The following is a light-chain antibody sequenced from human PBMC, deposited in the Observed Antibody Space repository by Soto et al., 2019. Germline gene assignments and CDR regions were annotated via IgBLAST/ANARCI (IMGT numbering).Light chain of an antibody. CDR1: SSDVGRYNF. CDR3: CSYAGSYTLGV. CDR2: DVT. Sequence: QSVLTQPRSVSGSPGQSVTISCTGTSSDVGRYNFVSWYQQHPDKAPKLMIYDVTKRPSGVPDRFSGSKSGNTASLTISGLQAEDEADYYCCSYAGSYTLGVFGGGTQLTVL. J-gene: IGLJ3*02. V-gene: IGLV2-11*01.